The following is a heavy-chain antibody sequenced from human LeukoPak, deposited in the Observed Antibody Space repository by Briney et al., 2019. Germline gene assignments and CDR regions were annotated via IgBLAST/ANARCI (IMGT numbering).Heavy chain of an antibody. D-gene: IGHD2-2*01. V-gene: IGHV4-61*02. CDR3: ARENKKHGYADY. CDR1: GGSISSGSYY. Sequence: TLSLTCTVSGGSISSGSYYWSWIRQPAGKGLEWIGRIYTSGSTNYNPSLKSRVTISVDTSKNQFSLKLSSVTAADTAVYYCARENKKHGYADYWGQGTLVTVSS. CDR2: IYTSGST. J-gene: IGHJ4*02.